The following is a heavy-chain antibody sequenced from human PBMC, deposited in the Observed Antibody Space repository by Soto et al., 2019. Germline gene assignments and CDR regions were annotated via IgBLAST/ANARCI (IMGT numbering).Heavy chain of an antibody. J-gene: IGHJ6*02. Sequence: WWSLRLSCSASVLTFSKYWMTWVRQAPGKGLEWVANIKHDGSEQYYVGSVKGRFAISRDNAKNSLFLQMNSLRAEDTAVYYCASVPGSPGYHGLDVWGQGTTVTVSS. CDR2: IKHDGSEQ. V-gene: IGHV3-7*03. CDR1: VLTFSKYW. CDR3: ASVPGSPGYHGLDV. D-gene: IGHD5-12*01.